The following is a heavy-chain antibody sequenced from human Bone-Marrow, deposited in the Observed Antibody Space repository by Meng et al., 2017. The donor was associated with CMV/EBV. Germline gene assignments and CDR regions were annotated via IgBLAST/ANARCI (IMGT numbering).Heavy chain of an antibody. CDR1: GFTFNKAW. V-gene: IGHV3-21*01. CDR3: ARGNEDTGYGMDV. D-gene: IGHD2-15*01. J-gene: IGHJ6*02. Sequence: GESLKISCAASGFTFNKAWMTWVRQAPGKGLEWVSFISSSGNYIYHADSVKGRLTISRDNAKNSLYLRMNSLRAEDTAVYYCARGNEDTGYGMDVWGQGTTVTVSS. CDR2: ISSSGNYI.